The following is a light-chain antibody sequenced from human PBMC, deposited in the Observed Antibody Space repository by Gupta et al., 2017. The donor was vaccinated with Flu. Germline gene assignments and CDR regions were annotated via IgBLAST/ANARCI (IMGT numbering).Light chain of an antibody. CDR3: CSYAGSSLIRV. Sequence: QSALTQPASVSGSPGQSITISCTGTSSDVGSYNLVSWYQQHPGKAPKLMIYEGSKRPSGVSNRFSGSKSGNTASLTISGLQAEDEADYYCCSYAGSSLIRVFGGGTKLTVL. CDR1: SSDVGSYNL. CDR2: EGS. V-gene: IGLV2-23*01. J-gene: IGLJ3*02.